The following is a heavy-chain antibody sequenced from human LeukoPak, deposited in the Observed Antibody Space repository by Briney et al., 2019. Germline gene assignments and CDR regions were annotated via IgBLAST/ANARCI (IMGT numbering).Heavy chain of an antibody. CDR1: GGSFSGYY. CDR2: IYYSGST. J-gene: IGHJ5*02. V-gene: IGHV4-59*12. CDR3: ARGLTVVPAAIVYWFDP. D-gene: IGHD2-2*01. Sequence: SETLSLTCAVYGGSFSGYYWSWIRQPPGKGLEWIGYIYYSGSTNYNPSLKSRVTISVDTSKNQFSLKLSSVTAADTAVYYCARGLTVVPAAIVYWFDPWGQGTLVTVSS.